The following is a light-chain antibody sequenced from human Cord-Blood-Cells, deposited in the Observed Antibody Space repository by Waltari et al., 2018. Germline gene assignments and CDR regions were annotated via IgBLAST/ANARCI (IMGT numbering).Light chain of an antibody. J-gene: IGKJ2*01. V-gene: IGKV1-5*01. CDR3: QQYNSYSDT. CDR1: QSISSW. Sequence: DIQMTQSPYTLSASVGDRVTITCRGSQSISSWLAWYQQKPGKAPKLLIYDASSLESGVPSSFSGSGSGTEFTLTISSLQPDDFATYYCQQYNSYSDTFGQGTKLEIK. CDR2: DAS.